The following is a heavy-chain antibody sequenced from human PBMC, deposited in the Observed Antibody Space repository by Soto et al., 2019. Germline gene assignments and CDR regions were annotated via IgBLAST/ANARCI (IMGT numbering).Heavy chain of an antibody. J-gene: IGHJ6*01. Sequence: QVQLVQSGAEVKKPGSSVKVSCRASGGTFSSFSINWVRQAPGQGLEWMGGIMPIVGTASYAQKFQGRVTITADGSTSTAXXXXXXXXXEDTAVYYCXLGNAMDV. CDR2: IMPIVGTA. V-gene: IGHV1-69*01. CDR1: GGTFSSFS. CDR3: XLGNAMDV. D-gene: IGHD7-27*01.